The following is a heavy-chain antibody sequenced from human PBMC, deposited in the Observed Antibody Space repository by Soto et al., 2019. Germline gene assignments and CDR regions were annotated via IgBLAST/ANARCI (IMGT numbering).Heavy chain of an antibody. CDR3: AKDLNYDSSPMDAFDI. V-gene: IGHV3-23*01. CDR1: GFTFSSYA. J-gene: IGHJ3*02. Sequence: LSLTCAASGFTFSSYAMSWVRQAPGKGLEWVSAISGSGGSTYYADSVKGRFTISRDNSKNTLYLQMNSLRAEDTAVYYCAKDLNYDSSPMDAFDIWGQGTMVTVSS. CDR2: ISGSGGST. D-gene: IGHD3-22*01.